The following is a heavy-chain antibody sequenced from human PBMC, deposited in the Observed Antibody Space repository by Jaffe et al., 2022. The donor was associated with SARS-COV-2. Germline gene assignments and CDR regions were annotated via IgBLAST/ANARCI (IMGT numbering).Heavy chain of an antibody. CDR3: AKGDLRDYGDYGGDY. CDR1: GFTFSSYG. CDR2: ISYDGSNK. Sequence: QVQLVESGGGVVQPGRSLRLSCAASGFTFSSYGMHWVRQAPGKGLEWVAVISYDGSNKYYADSVKGRFTISRDNSKNTLYLQMNSLRAEDTAVYYCAKGDLRDYGDYGGDYWGQGTLVTVSS. V-gene: IGHV3-30*18. J-gene: IGHJ4*02. D-gene: IGHD4-17*01.